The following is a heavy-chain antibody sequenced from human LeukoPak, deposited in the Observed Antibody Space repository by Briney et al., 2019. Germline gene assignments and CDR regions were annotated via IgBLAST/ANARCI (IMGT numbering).Heavy chain of an antibody. J-gene: IGHJ4*02. CDR1: GYTFTGYA. D-gene: IGHD5-18*01. CDR2: INAGTGNT. CDR3: ARGLSGYSYFDY. Sequence: ASVKVSCKASGYTFTGYAMHWVRQAPGQRLEWMGWINAGTGNTKYSQKFQGRVTITRDTSASTAYMELSSLRSEDTAVYFCARGLSGYSYFDYWGQGTLVTVSS. V-gene: IGHV1-3*01.